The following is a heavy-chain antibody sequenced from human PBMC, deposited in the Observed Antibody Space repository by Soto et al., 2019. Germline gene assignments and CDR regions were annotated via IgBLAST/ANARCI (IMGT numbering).Heavy chain of an antibody. CDR2: MNPNSGTT. V-gene: IGHV1-8*01. D-gene: IGHD1-26*01. J-gene: IGHJ4*02. CDR3: ARERSGSSDY. Sequence: QVQLVQSWAEVKTPGASVKVSCKASGYTFTSYDINWVRQANGQGLEWMGWMNPNSGTTGYAQKFQGRVTMTSTNSLSTAYMELSSLRAEGTAVYYCARERSGSSDYWGQGTLVTVSS. CDR1: GYTFTSYD.